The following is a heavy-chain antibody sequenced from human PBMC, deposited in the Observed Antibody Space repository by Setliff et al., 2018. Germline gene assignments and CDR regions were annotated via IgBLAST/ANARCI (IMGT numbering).Heavy chain of an antibody. CDR3: ARDGAYCSGGSCYSLDY. CDR1: GGMSGTYS. J-gene: IGHJ4*02. Sequence: ASVKVSCKASGGMSGTYSISWVRQAPGQGLEWMGAIIPIFGTPNYAQKFQDRVTITAGVSTSTAYMELSSLRSDDTAVYYCARDGAYCSGGSCYSLDYWGQGTPVTVSS. CDR2: IIPIFGTP. D-gene: IGHD2-15*01. V-gene: IGHV1-69*13.